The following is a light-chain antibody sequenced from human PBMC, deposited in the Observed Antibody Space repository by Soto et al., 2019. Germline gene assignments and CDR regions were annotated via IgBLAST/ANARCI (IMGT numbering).Light chain of an antibody. V-gene: IGKV3-20*01. CDR1: QSVSSSY. J-gene: IGKJ1*01. CDR2: GAS. Sequence: EIVLTQSPGTLSLSPGERATLSCRASQSVSSSYLAWYQQKPGQAPRLLIYGASSRATGIPDRFSGSGSGNYFPLTISRLEHEDFAVYYCQQYGSSRTFGQGTKVEIK. CDR3: QQYGSSRT.